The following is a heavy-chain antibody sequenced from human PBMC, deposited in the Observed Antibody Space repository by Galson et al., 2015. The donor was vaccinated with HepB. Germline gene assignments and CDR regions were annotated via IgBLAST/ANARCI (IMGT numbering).Heavy chain of an antibody. Sequence: SVKVSCKASGYTFTSYAMHWVRQAPGQRLEWMGWINVGNGNTKYSQKFQGRVTITRDTSASTAYMELSSLRSEDTAVYYCARDRGLRFLEWAFGYWGQGTLVTVSS. V-gene: IGHV1-3*01. CDR3: ARDRGLRFLEWAFGY. J-gene: IGHJ4*02. CDR1: GYTFTSYA. D-gene: IGHD3-3*01. CDR2: INVGNGNT.